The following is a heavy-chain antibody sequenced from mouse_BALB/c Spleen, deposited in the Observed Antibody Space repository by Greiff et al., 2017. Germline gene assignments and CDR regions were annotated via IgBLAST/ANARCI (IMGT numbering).Heavy chain of an antibody. V-gene: IGHV5-12-1*01. CDR1: GFAFSSYD. CDR2: ISSGGGST. J-gene: IGHJ3*01. CDR3: AYTAGGVMDY. D-gene: IGHD1-1*02. Sequence: VQLKESGGGLVKPGGSLKLSCAASGFAFSSYDMPWVRQTPEKRLEWVAYISSGGGSTYYPDTVKGRITNSRDNAKTTMYLQMSRLKAEDAAMYYCAYTAGGVMDYWGQGTLVTVSA.